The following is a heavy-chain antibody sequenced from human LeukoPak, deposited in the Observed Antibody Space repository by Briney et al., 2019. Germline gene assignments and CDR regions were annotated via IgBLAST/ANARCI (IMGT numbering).Heavy chain of an antibody. D-gene: IGHD4-17*01. CDR3: AKDHNPWMTTVPRSAFDI. V-gene: IGHV3-23*01. CDR2: ISGSDGST. J-gene: IGHJ3*02. Sequence: PGGSLRLSCAASGFTFSNYAMNWVRQAPGKGLEWVSGISGSDGSTYYADSVKGRFTISRDNSKNTLYLQMNSLRAGDTAVYYCAKDHNPWMTTVPRSAFDIWGQGTMVTVSS. CDR1: GFTFSNYA.